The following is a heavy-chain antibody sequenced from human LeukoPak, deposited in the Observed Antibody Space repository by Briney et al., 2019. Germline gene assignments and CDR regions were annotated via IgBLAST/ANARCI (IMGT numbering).Heavy chain of an antibody. CDR2: IWSDGSNK. V-gene: IGHV3-33*01. J-gene: IGHJ4*02. Sequence: GGSLRLSCATSGFTFSGYGMHWVRQAPGKGLEWVTVIWSDGSNKYYADSVKGRFTISRDNAKNSVYLQMNSLRAEDTAVYYCARGHSSGWYDQYYFDHWGQGTPVTVSS. CDR1: GFTFSGYG. D-gene: IGHD6-19*01. CDR3: ARGHSSGWYDQYYFDH.